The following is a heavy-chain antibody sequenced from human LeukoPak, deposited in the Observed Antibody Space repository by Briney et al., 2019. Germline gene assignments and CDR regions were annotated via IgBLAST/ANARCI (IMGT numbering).Heavy chain of an antibody. D-gene: IGHD3-10*01. V-gene: IGHV3-53*01. CDR2: LYNTGNT. CDR1: GFTVNSNY. Sequence: GGSLRLSCAASGFTVNSNYLSWVRQAPGKGLEWVSTLYNTGNTYYADSVKGRFSISRDNSKNTLFLQMNSLRAEDTAVYYCASGGSMVRGVNEDYWGQGTLVTVSS. CDR3: ASGGSMVRGVNEDY. J-gene: IGHJ4*02.